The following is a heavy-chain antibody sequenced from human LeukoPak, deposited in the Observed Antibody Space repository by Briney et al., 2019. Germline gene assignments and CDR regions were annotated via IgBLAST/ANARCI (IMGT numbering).Heavy chain of an antibody. CDR3: VRQERPDFDY. J-gene: IGHJ4*02. Sequence: SQTLSLTCVISGDSVSGSSVAWNWIRQSPARGLEWLGRAYYRSKRHLDYDVSVESRITISPDTSKNQVSLQLNSVTPEDTAVYYCVRQERPDFDYWGQGTLVTVSA. CDR1: GDSVSGSSVA. CDR2: AYYRSKRHL. V-gene: IGHV6-1*01.